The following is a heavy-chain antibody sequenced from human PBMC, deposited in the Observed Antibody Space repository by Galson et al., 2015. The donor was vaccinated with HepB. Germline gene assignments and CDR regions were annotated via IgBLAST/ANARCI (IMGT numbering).Heavy chain of an antibody. J-gene: IGHJ5*02. CDR2: VTDSGST. D-gene: IGHD2-8*01. Sequence: ETLSLTCAVYGGSFSASYWTWIRQPPQKGLEWIGEVTDSGSTNYNPSLKSRVTISVDTSKKQFSLRVNSVTAADTAVYYCARRDTRIYPNWFDPWGQGTLVTVSS. CDR3: ARRDTRIYPNWFDP. CDR1: GGSFSASY. V-gene: IGHV4-34*01.